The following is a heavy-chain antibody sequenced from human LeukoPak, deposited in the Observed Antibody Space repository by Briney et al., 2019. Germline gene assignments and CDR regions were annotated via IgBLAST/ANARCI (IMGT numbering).Heavy chain of an antibody. CDR2: INHSGST. CDR3: ARPDCSGGSCYPPFDY. V-gene: IGHV4-34*01. D-gene: IGHD2-15*01. CDR1: GGSFSGYY. J-gene: IGHJ4*02. Sequence: KPSETLSLTCAVYGGSFSGYYWSWIRQPPGKGLEWIGEINHSGSTNYNPSLKSRVTISVDTSKNQFSLKLSSVTAADTAVYYCARPDCSGGSCYPPFDYWGQGTLVTVSS.